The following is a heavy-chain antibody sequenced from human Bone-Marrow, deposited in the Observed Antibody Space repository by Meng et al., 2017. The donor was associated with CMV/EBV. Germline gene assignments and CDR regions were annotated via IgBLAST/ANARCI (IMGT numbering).Heavy chain of an antibody. V-gene: IGHV1-69*04. D-gene: IGHD3-3*01. CDR1: GGTFSSYT. J-gene: IGHJ6*02. CDR2: IIPILGIA. CDR3: ARDKVHYDFWSGIPYYGMDV. Sequence: SVKVSCKASGGTFSSYTISWVRQAPGQGLEWMGRIIPILGIANYAQKFQGRVTITADKSTSTAYMELSSLRSEDTAVYYCARDKVHYDFWSGIPYYGMDVWGQGTTVTASS.